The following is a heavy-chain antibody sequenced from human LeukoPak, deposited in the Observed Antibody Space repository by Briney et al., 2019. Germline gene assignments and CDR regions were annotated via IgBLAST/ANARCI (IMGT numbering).Heavy chain of an antibody. CDR3: ARGRKGLLWFGELRGYSLDV. J-gene: IGHJ6*04. D-gene: IGHD3-10*01. Sequence: SETLSLTCAVYGGSFSGYYWSWIRQPPGKGLEWIGEINHSGSTNYNPSLKSRVTISVDTSKNQFSLKLSSVTAADTAVYYCARGRKGLLWFGELRGYSLDVWGKGTTVTVSS. CDR2: INHSGST. CDR1: GGSFSGYY. V-gene: IGHV4-34*01.